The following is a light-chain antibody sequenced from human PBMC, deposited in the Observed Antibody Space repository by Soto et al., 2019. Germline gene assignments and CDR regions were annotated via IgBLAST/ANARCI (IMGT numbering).Light chain of an antibody. CDR1: QSISSR. J-gene: IGKJ1*01. CDR3: QQYNSYSRT. Sequence: DIQMTQSPSTLSASVGDRVTITCRASQSISSRLAWYQQNPGKAPKLLIYDASSLESGVPSRFSGSGSGTEFTLTISSLQPDDFATYYCQQYNSYSRTFGQGTKVDIK. V-gene: IGKV1-5*01. CDR2: DAS.